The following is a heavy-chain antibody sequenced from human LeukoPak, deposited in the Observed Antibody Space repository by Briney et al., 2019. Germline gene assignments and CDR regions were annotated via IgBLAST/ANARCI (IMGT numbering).Heavy chain of an antibody. CDR2: IIPIFGTA. CDR3: ARASSYCGGECYSSDY. Sequence: SVKVSCKASGGTLSSYAISWVRQAPGQGLEWMGGIIPIFGTANYAQKFQGRVTITADESTRTAYMELSSLRSEDTAVYYCARASSYCGGECYSSDYWGQGTLVTVSS. V-gene: IGHV1-69*13. J-gene: IGHJ4*02. D-gene: IGHD2-21*01. CDR1: GGTLSSYA.